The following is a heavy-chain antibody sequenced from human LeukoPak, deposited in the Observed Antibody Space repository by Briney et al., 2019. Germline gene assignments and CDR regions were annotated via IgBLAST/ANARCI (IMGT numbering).Heavy chain of an antibody. Sequence: GASVKVSCKASGYTFTGYYMHWVRQAPGQGLEWMGWINPNSGATNYAQKFQDRVTMTRDTSISTAYMELSSLRFDDTAVYYCVSGYSLAYWGQGTLVTVSS. D-gene: IGHD5-18*01. CDR1: GYTFTGYY. V-gene: IGHV1-2*02. CDR2: INPNSGAT. CDR3: VSGYSLAY. J-gene: IGHJ4*02.